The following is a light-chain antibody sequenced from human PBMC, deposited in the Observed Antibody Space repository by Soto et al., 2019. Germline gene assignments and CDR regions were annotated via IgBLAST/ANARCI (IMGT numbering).Light chain of an antibody. CDR3: QQYNNWPPT. CDR1: QSVSSN. CDR2: GAS. Sequence: EIVMTQSPATLSVSTGERATLSCRASQSVSSNLAWYQQKPGQAPRLLIYGASTRATGIPARFSGSGSGTEFTLTISSLQSEEFAVYYCQQYNNWPPTFGQGTKLEIK. V-gene: IGKV3-15*01. J-gene: IGKJ2*01.